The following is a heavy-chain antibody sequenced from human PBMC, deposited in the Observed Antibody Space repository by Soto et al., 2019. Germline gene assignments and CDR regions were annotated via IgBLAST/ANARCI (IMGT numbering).Heavy chain of an antibody. CDR3: ARWWSGSRQGFDP. Sequence: QVQLQESGPGLVKPSQTLSLTCTVSGGSISSGDYYWSSIRQHPGKGLEWIGYIYYSGSTYYNPSLRSRVTISVGTAKNQFSLKLSSVTAADTAVYYCARWWSGSRQGFDPWGQGTLGTVSS. V-gene: IGHV4-31*03. CDR2: IYYSGST. J-gene: IGHJ5*02. D-gene: IGHD3-3*01. CDR1: GGSISSGDYY.